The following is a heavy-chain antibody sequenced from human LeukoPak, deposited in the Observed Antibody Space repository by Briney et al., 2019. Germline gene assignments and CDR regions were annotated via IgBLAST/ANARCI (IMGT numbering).Heavy chain of an antibody. CDR3: AREEIAAAEVYNWFDP. Sequence: ASVKVSCKASGYTFTGYYMHWVRQAPGQGLGWMGWINPNSGGTNYAQKFQGRVTMTRETSISTAYMERSRLRSDDTAVYYCAREEIAAAEVYNWFDPWGQGTLVTVSS. J-gene: IGHJ5*02. D-gene: IGHD6-13*01. V-gene: IGHV1-2*02. CDR2: INPNSGGT. CDR1: GYTFTGYY.